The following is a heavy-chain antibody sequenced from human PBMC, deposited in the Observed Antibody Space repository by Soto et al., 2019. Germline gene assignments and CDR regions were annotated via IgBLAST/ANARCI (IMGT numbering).Heavy chain of an antibody. Sequence: ASVKVSCKASGYTFTNYAIHWVRQAPGQKLEWMGWINTAYANTKYSQKFQGRVTITRDPSASTAYMELSSLRSEDSAVYYCARGLLTAYYFDYWGQGTLVTVSS. V-gene: IGHV1-3*04. D-gene: IGHD3-9*01. J-gene: IGHJ4*02. CDR1: GYTFTNYA. CDR3: ARGLLTAYYFDY. CDR2: INTAYANT.